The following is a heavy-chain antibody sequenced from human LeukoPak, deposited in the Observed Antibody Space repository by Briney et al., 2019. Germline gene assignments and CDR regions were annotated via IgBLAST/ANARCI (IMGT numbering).Heavy chain of an antibody. CDR1: GYTFIGYY. CDR3: ATVRDIVVGGGPYYFDY. D-gene: IGHD2-15*01. V-gene: IGHV1-2*02. Sequence: ASVKVSCKASGYTFIGYYLHWVRQAPGQGLEWMGWINPHNGDTNYAQKFQGRVTMTRDTSITTAYMELSRLKSDDTAVYYCATVRDIVVGGGPYYFDYWGQGTLITVSS. J-gene: IGHJ4*02. CDR2: INPHNGDT.